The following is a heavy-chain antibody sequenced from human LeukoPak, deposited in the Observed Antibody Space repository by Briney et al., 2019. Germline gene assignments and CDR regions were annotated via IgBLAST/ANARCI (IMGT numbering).Heavy chain of an antibody. CDR1: GYTFTGYY. CDR3: ARDGYSSSWYPRDAFDI. J-gene: IGHJ3*02. D-gene: IGHD6-13*01. Sequence: ASVKVSCKASGYTFTGYYMHWVRQAPGQGLEWMGWINPNSGGTNYAQKFQGRVTMTRDTSISTAYMKLSRLRSDDTAVYYCARDGYSSSWYPRDAFDIWGQGTMVTVSS. CDR2: INPNSGGT. V-gene: IGHV1-2*02.